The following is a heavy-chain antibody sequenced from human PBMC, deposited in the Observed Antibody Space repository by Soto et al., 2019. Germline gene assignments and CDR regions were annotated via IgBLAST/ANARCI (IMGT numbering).Heavy chain of an antibody. V-gene: IGHV3-15*01. CDR1: GFTFSNAW. CDR3: TTETXYYDSSGYSDPSDAFDI. D-gene: IGHD3-22*01. CDR2: IKSKTDGGTT. Sequence: GGSLRLSCAASGFTFSNAWMSWVRQAPGKGLEWVGRIKSKTDGGTTDYAAPVKGRFTISRDDSKNTLYLQMNSLKTEDTAVYYCTTETXYYDSSGYSDPSDAFDIWGQGTMVTVSS. J-gene: IGHJ3*02.